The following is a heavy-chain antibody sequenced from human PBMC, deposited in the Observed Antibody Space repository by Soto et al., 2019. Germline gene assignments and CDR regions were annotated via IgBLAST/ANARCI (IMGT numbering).Heavy chain of an antibody. V-gene: IGHV4-31*03. CDR3: ARDRGSGCDYWRPWYFDY. CDR2: IYYSGST. D-gene: IGHD1-26*01. Sequence: PSETLSLTCTVSGGSISSGGYYWSWIRQHPGKGLEWIGYIYYSGSTYYNPSLKSRVTISVDTSKNQFSLKLSSVTAADTAVYYCARDRGSGCDYWRPWYFDYWGQGILVTVSS. J-gene: IGHJ4*02. CDR1: GGSISSGGYY.